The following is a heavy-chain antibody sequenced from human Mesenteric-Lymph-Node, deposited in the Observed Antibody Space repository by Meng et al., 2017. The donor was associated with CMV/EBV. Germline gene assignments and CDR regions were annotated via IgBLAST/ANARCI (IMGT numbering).Heavy chain of an antibody. CDR3: ARYYGAGSYFADY. V-gene: IGHV3-33*01. J-gene: IGHJ4*02. CDR2: IWYDGSNK. CDR1: GCTFSSYG. D-gene: IGHD3-10*01. Sequence: GGSLRLSCAASGCTFSSYGMHWVRQAPGKGLEWVAVIWYDGSNKYYADSVKGRFTISRDSFKTTLYLQMNSLRAEDTAVYFCARYYGAGSYFADYWGQGTLVTVSS.